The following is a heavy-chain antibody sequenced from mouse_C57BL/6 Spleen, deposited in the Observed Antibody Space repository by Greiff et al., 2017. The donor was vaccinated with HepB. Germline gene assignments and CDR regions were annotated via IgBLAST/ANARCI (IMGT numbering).Heavy chain of an antibody. D-gene: IGHD2-4*01. CDR1: GYTFTDYY. CDR3: ARDYDYPLAY. V-gene: IGHV1-26*01. Sequence: EVQLQQSGPELVKPGASVKISCKAFGYTFTDYYMNWVKQSHGKSLEWIGDINPNNGGTSYNQKFKGKATLTVDKSSSTAYMELRSLTSEDSAVYYCARDYDYPLAYWGQGTLVTVSA. J-gene: IGHJ3*01. CDR2: INPNNGGT.